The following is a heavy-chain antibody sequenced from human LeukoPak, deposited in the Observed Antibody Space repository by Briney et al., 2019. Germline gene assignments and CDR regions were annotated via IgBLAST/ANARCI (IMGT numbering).Heavy chain of an antibody. D-gene: IGHD6-13*01. CDR3: ARDGTAAGLYFDL. V-gene: IGHV3-7*01. Sequence: GGSLRLSCAASGFTFSSYWMNWVRQAPGKGLEWVASIRQDGGEKSYVDSVKGRFTISRDNTKRSLYLQMSSLRAEDTAVYYCARDGTAAGLYFDLWGQGTLVTVSS. CDR1: GFTFSSYW. CDR2: IRQDGGEK. J-gene: IGHJ4*01.